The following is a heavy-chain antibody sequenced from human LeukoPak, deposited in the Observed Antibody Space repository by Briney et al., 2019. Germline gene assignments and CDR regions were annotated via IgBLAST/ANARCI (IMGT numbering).Heavy chain of an antibody. CDR1: GYTFTSYA. Sequence: ASVKVSCKASGYTFTSYAMHWVRQAPGQRLEWMGWIDAGNGNTKYSQKFQGRVTITRDTSASTAYMELSSLRSEDTAVYYCARGRTSYPGWFDPWGQGTLVTASS. D-gene: IGHD2-2*01. CDR2: IDAGNGNT. J-gene: IGHJ5*02. V-gene: IGHV1-3*01. CDR3: ARGRTSYPGWFDP.